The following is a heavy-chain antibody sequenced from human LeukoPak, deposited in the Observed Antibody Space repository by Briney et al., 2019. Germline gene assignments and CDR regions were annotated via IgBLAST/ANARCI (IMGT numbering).Heavy chain of an antibody. CDR2: IIPIFGTA. D-gene: IGHD3-3*01. V-gene: IGHV1-69*13. CDR3: ARDTYDFWSGYYWQLDY. CDR1: GGTFSSYA. J-gene: IGHJ4*02. Sequence: SVKVSCKASGGTFSSYAISWVRQAPGQGLEWMGGIIPIFGTANYAQKFQGRVTITADESTSTAYMELSSLRSEDTAVYYCARDTYDFWSGYYWQLDYWGQGTLVTVSS.